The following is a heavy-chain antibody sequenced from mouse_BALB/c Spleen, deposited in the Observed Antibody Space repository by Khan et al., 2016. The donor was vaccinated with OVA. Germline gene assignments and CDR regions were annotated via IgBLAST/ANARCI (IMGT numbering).Heavy chain of an antibody. D-gene: IGHD2-12*01. V-gene: IGHV1S136*01. CDR1: GYTFTSYV. Sequence: VQLKQSGPELVKPGASVKMSCKASGYTFTSYVMHWLRQKPGQGLAWIGSIYPYNDDTKYHEKFKGKATLTSEKSSSTAYIELNSLTSEDSAVYYCAKNYRYDVYFDYWGQGTTPTVSS. CDR2: IYPYNDDT. J-gene: IGHJ2*01. CDR3: AKNYRYDVYFDY.